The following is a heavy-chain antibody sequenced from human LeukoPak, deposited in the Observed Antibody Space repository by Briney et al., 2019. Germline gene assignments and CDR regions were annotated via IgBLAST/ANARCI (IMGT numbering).Heavy chain of an antibody. CDR3: ARDLYYDFWSGRTYAFDI. Sequence: SETLSLTCAVSGGSISSSNWWSWVRQPPGKGLEWIGEIYHSGSTNYNPSLKSRVTISVDKSKNQFSLKLSSVTAADTAVYYCARDLYYDFWSGRTYAFDIWGQGTMFTVSS. J-gene: IGHJ3*02. D-gene: IGHD3-3*01. CDR2: IYHSGST. V-gene: IGHV4-4*02. CDR1: GGSISSSNW.